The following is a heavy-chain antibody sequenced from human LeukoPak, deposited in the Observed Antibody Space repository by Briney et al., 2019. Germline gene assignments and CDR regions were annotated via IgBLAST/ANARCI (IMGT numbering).Heavy chain of an antibody. CDR2: INPNSGDT. Sequence: ASVKVSCKASGYTFTGYHMHWVRQAPGQGLEWMGRINPNSGDTNYAQKFQGRVTMTRDTSISTVYMELSSLRSEDTAVYYCARGLPLCGGDCLDYWGQGTLVTVSS. D-gene: IGHD2-21*02. J-gene: IGHJ4*02. CDR1: GYTFTGYH. V-gene: IGHV1-2*06. CDR3: ARGLPLCGGDCLDY.